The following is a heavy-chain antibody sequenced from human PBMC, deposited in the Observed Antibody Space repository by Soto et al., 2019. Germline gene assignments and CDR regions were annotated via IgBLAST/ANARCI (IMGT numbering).Heavy chain of an antibody. V-gene: IGHV3-74*01. J-gene: IGHJ1*01. CDR1: GFTFSSYW. D-gene: IGHD3-22*01. CDR3: AREFRAYYYDSSGYRYFQH. CDR2: INSDGSST. Sequence: GGSLRLSCAASGFTFSSYWMHWVRQAPGKGLVWVSRINSDGSSTSYADSVKGRFTISRDNAKNTLYLQMISLRAEDTAVYYCAREFRAYYYDSSGYRYFQHWGQGTLVTVSS.